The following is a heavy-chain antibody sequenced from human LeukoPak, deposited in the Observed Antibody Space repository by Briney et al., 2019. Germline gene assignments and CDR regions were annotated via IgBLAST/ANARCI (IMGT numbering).Heavy chain of an antibody. CDR1: GYTFTSYA. V-gene: IGHV1-3*01. CDR3: AREGYYGSGSSLDP. CDR2: LNAGNGNT. D-gene: IGHD3-10*01. J-gene: IGHJ5*02. Sequence: ASVKVSCKASGYTFTSYAMHWVRQAPGQRLEWMGWLNAGNGNTKYSQKFQGRVTITRDTSASTAYMELSSLRSEDTAVYYCAREGYYGSGSSLDPWGQGTLVTVSS.